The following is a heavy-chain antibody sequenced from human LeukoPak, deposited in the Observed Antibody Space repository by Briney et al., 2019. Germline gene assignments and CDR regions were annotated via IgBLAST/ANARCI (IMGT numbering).Heavy chain of an antibody. J-gene: IGHJ4*02. CDR3: ARSTVTTGLAFDY. CDR1: GFTFSSYS. CDR2: ISSSSSYI. V-gene: IGHV3-21*01. D-gene: IGHD4-11*01. Sequence: GGSLRLSCAASGFTFSSYSMNWVRQAPGKGLEWVSSISSSSSYIYCADSVKGRFTISRDNAKNSLYLQMNSLRAEDTAVYYCARSTVTTGLAFDYWGQGTLVTVSS.